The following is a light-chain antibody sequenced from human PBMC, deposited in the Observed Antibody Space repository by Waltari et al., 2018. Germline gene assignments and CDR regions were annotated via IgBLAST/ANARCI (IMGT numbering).Light chain of an antibody. CDR1: SSDVGGYNY. CDR3: SSYTTSSTLV. V-gene: IGLV2-14*03. J-gene: IGLJ2*01. CDR2: DVS. Sequence: QSALTQPASVSGSPGQSITISCTGTSSDVGGYNYVSWYLQHPGKAPKLMLYDVSNRPSGVSNRCSGSKSGNTASLTISGLQAEDEADYYCSSYTTSSTLVFGGGTKLTVL.